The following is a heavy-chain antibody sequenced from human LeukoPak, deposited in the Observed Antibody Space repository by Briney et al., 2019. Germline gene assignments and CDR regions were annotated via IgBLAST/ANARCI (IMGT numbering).Heavy chain of an antibody. V-gene: IGHV1-2*02. CDR3: ARSAQWELLDDAFDI. CDR2: INPNSGGT. CDR1: GYTFTGYY. D-gene: IGHD1-26*01. Sequence: ASVKVSCKASGYTFTGYYMHWVRQAPGQGLEWMGWINPNSGGTNYAQKFQGRVTMTRDTSISTAYMELSRLRSDDTAVYYCARSAQWELLDDAFDIWGQGTMVTVSS. J-gene: IGHJ3*02.